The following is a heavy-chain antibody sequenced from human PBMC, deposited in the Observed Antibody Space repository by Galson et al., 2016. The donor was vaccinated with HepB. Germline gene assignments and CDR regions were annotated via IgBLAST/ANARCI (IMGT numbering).Heavy chain of an antibody. D-gene: IGHD6-6*01. J-gene: IGHJ5*02. CDR2: VSAGNGDT. Sequence: SVKVSCKASGYTFISHAIHWVRQAPGQRLEWMGWVSAGNGDTKYSPTFNDRVAITRDTSANTAYMRLSSLTSEDTAVYFCARGRSLRARPFDDWGQGTLVTVSS. CDR1: GYTFISHA. V-gene: IGHV1-3*01. CDR3: ARGRSLRARPFDD.